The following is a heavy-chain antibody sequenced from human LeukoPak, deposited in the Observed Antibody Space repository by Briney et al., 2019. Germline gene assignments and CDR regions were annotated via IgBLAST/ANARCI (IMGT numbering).Heavy chain of an antibody. J-gene: IGHJ4*02. CDR3: AIQYCSSTSCHFDY. CDR1: GDSISSGSFY. D-gene: IGHD2-2*01. V-gene: IGHV4-39*01. CDR2: IYYSGSA. Sequence: PSETLSLTCVVSGDSISSGSFYWGWIRPTPGKGLEWIGSIYYSGSAYYNPSLKSRVTISVDTSKNQFSLKLSSVTAADTTTYYCAIQYCSSTSCHFDYWGQGTLVTVSS.